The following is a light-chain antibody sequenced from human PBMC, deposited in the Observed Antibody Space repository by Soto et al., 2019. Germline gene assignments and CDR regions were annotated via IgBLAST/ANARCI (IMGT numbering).Light chain of an antibody. V-gene: IGLV1-40*01. J-gene: IGLJ2*01. Sequence: QSVLAQTPSVSGAPGQKITMSCTGSSSNNGAGYVVHWYQQIPGAAPRLLIYTDNNRPSGVPDRFSASKSGTSASLANTGLKGGNEANYYCQSYDSRLSGVIFGEGTKVNVL. CDR3: QSYDSRLSGVI. CDR1: SSNNGAGYV. CDR2: TDN.